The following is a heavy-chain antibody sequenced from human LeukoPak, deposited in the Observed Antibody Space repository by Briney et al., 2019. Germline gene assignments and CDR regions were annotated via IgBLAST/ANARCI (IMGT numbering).Heavy chain of an antibody. J-gene: IGHJ5*02. Sequence: SETLSLTCTVSGGSISSGGYYWSWIRQHPGKGLEWIGYIYYSGSTYYNPSLKSRVTISVDTSKNQFSLKLSPVTAADTAVYYCARYRSYCSGGSCYHRGFDPWGQGTLVTVSS. CDR1: GGSISSGGYY. V-gene: IGHV4-31*03. CDR2: IYYSGST. CDR3: ARYRSYCSGGSCYHRGFDP. D-gene: IGHD2-15*01.